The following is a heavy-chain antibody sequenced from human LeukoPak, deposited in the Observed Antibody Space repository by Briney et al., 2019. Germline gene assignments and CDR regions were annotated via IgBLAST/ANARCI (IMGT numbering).Heavy chain of an antibody. V-gene: IGHV3-74*01. CDR1: GFTFSSYW. J-gene: IGHJ4*02. CDR3: ASGWQQLAPADY. CDR2: INSDGSST. Sequence: GSLRLSCAASGFTFSSYWMHWVRQAPGKGLVWVSRINSDGSSTSYADSVKGRFTISRDNAKNTLYLQMNSLRAEDTAVYYCASGWQQLAPADYWGQGTLVTVSS. D-gene: IGHD6-13*01.